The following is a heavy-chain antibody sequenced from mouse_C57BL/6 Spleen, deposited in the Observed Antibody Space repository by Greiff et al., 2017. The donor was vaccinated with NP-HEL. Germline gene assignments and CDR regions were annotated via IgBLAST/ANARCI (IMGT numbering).Heavy chain of an antibody. CDR3: ARRGLGRRYWYFDV. CDR2: IYPGSGST. D-gene: IGHD3-3*01. Sequence: QVQLQQPGAELVKPGASVKMSCKASGYTFTSYWITWVKQRPGQGLEWIGDIYPGSGSTNYNEKFKSKATLTVDTSSSTAYMQLSSLTSEDSAVYYCARRGLGRRYWYFDVWGTGTTVTVSS. CDR1: GYTFTSYW. V-gene: IGHV1-55*01. J-gene: IGHJ1*03.